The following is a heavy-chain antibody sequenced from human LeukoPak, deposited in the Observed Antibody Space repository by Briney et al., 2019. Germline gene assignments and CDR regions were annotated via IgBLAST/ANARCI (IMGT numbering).Heavy chain of an antibody. CDR1: GFAFSSYW. J-gene: IGHJ4*02. CDR2: IKSDGSIT. V-gene: IGHV3-74*01. Sequence: PGGSLRLSCAASGFAFSSYWMHWVRQAPGKGLMWVSRIKSDGSITTYADSVKGRFTISRDNAKNTLYLEMNSLRAEDTAVYYCSSIAAAVRGQGTLVTVSS. D-gene: IGHD6-13*01. CDR3: SSIAAAV.